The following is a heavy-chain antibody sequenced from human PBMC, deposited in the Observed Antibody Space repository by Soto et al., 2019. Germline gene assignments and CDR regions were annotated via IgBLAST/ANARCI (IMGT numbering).Heavy chain of an antibody. CDR3: ARVPDY. Sequence: SETLSLTCTVSGDSITSSYWWRWGPQPPGRGLEWIGKISHTGTTYYNPPLESRVTISVERSKNQFSLKLTPVTAADTAVYYCARVPDYWGQETLVTVSS. CDR2: ISHTGTT. J-gene: IGHJ4*02. CDR1: GDSITSSYW. V-gene: IGHV4-4*02.